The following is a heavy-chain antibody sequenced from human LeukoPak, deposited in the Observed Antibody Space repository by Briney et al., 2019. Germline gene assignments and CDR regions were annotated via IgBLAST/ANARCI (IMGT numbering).Heavy chain of an antibody. CDR3: AGASYYYDSSGYSYYFDY. J-gene: IGHJ4*02. CDR2: INPSGGST. CDR1: GYTFTSYY. V-gene: IGHV1-46*01. D-gene: IGHD3-22*01. Sequence: ASVKVSCKXSGYTFTSYYMHWVRQAPRQGLEWMGLINPSGGSTSYAQKFQGRVTMTRDTSTSTAYMELSRLRSDDTAVYYCAGASYYYDSSGYSYYFDYWGQGTLVTVSS.